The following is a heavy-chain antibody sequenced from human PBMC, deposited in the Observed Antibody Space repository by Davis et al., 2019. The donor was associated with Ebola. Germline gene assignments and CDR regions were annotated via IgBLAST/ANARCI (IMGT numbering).Heavy chain of an antibody. V-gene: IGHV4-59*08. CDR2: IYYSGST. J-gene: IGHJ4*02. D-gene: IGHD6-19*01. Sequence: GSLRLSCTVSGGSISSYYWSWIRQSPGKGLEWNGYIYYSGSTNYNPSLKSRVTISVDTSKNQFSLKLSSVTAADTAVYYCARLEAVAGLDYWGQGTLVTVSS. CDR3: ARLEAVAGLDY. CDR1: GGSISSYY.